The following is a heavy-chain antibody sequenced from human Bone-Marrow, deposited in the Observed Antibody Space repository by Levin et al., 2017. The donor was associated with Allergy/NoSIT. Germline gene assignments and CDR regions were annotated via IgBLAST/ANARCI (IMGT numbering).Heavy chain of an antibody. J-gene: IGHJ4*02. CDR1: GGSISSSNYY. D-gene: IGHD2-15*01. V-gene: IGHV4-39*07. Sequence: SETLSLTCTVSGGSISSSNYYWNWLRQTPGKGLEWIGSIFHSGSTYRNTSLRSRVTMSVDTSKNQFSLKLSSVTAADTAVYYCATDSRPAQDAIVLYSWGQGTLVTVSS. CDR3: ATDSRPAQDAIVLYS. CDR2: IFHSGST.